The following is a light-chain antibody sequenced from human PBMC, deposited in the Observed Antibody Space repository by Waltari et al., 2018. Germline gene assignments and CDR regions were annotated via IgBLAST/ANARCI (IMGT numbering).Light chain of an antibody. CDR2: WAS. Sequence: DIVMTQSPDSLPVSLGERATINCKSSQSVLSSSNIKTYIAWYQQKPGQPPKLLIYWASTRESGVPDRFSGSGSGTDFTLTISSLQAEDVAVYYCHQYYIPPLTFGQGTRLEIK. J-gene: IGKJ5*01. V-gene: IGKV4-1*01. CDR1: QSVLSSSNIKTY. CDR3: HQYYIPPLT.